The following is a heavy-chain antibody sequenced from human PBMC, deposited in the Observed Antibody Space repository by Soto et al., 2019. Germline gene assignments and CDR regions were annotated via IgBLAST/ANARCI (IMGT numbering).Heavy chain of an antibody. CDR3: ARDSTVTTPNRWFDP. CDR2: ISAYNGNT. CDR1: GYTFTSYG. V-gene: IGHV1-18*01. D-gene: IGHD4-4*01. J-gene: IGHJ5*02. Sequence: QVQLVQSGAEVKKPGASVKVSCKASGYTFTSYGISWVRQAPGQGLEWMGWISAYNGNTNYAQKLQGRVTMTTDTSTSTDYMELRSLRSDDTAVYYCARDSTVTTPNRWFDPWGQGTLVTVSS.